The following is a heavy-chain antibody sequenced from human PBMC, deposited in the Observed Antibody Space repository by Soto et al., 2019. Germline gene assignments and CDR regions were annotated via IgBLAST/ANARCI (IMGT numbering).Heavy chain of an antibody. Sequence: ASVKVSCKASGFTFTSSAVQWVRQARGQRLEWIGWIVVGSGNTNYAQKFQERVTITRDMSTSTAYMELSSLRSEDTAVYYCAAGQEEAARNWFDPWGQGTLVTVSS. CDR1: GFTFTSSA. V-gene: IGHV1-58*01. J-gene: IGHJ5*02. CDR3: AAGQEEAARNWFDP. CDR2: IVVGSGNT. D-gene: IGHD6-6*01.